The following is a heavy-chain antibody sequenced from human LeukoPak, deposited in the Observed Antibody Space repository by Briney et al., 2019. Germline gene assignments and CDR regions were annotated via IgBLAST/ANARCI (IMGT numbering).Heavy chain of an antibody. CDR2: IWSDGSNQ. Sequence: GGSLRLSCAASGFTFSTYAMSWVRQAPGKGLQWVAVIWSDGSNQYYADSVKGRFTISRDNSNNMVYLQMNSLRADDTGVYYCAKDAQRGFDYSNSLEYWGQGALVTVSS. CDR3: AKDAQRGFDYSNSLEY. V-gene: IGHV3-33*06. CDR1: GFTFSTYA. D-gene: IGHD4-11*01. J-gene: IGHJ4*02.